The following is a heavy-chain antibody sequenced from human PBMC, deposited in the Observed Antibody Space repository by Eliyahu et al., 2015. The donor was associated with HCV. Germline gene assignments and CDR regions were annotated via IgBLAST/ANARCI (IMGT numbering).Heavy chain of an antibody. CDR1: XGSITTYY. Sequence: QVQLQESGPGLVKPSETLSLTCTVSXGSITTYYXXWIRQPPGKGLEWIGYIHYXGSTNYNPPLESRVTISVDTSKNQFSLNLTSVTAADTAVYYCASGGGGIAVAGTGGWFDPWGQGTLVTVSS. CDR3: ASGGGGIAVAGTGGWFDP. D-gene: IGHD6-19*01. J-gene: IGHJ5*02. V-gene: IGHV4-59*01. CDR2: IHYXGST.